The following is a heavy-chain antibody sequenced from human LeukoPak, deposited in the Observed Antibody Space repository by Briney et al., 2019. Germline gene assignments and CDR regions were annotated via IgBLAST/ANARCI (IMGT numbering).Heavy chain of an antibody. D-gene: IGHD2-15*01. CDR1: GYTFTSYD. CDR2: MNPNSGNT. CDR3: ARGDQIVFNWFDP. V-gene: IGHV1-8*03. Sequence: ASVKVSCKASGYTFTSYDINWVRQATGQGLEWTGWMNPNSGNTGYAQKFQGRVTITRNTSISTAYMELSSLRSEDTAVYYCARGDQIVFNWFDPWGQGTLVTVSS. J-gene: IGHJ5*02.